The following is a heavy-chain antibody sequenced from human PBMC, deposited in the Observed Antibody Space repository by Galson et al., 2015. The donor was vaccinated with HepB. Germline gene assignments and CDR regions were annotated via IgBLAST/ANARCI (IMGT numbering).Heavy chain of an antibody. J-gene: IGHJ3*02. CDR2: ISTNSGNT. CDR1: GYTFTRNG. CDR3: ARDVRYAFEM. V-gene: IGHV1-18*01. D-gene: IGHD3-10*02. Sequence: SVKDSCKASGYTFTRNGISWVRQAPGQGLEWMGWISTNSGNTYYAQKFQDRLIMTTERSTSTAYMELRSLTSDDTTFYYCARDVRYAFEMWGQGTMVTVS.